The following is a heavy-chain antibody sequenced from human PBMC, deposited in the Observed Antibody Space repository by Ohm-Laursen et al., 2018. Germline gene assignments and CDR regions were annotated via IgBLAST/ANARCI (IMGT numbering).Heavy chain of an antibody. V-gene: IGHV4-59*08. D-gene: IGHD6-13*01. CDR3: ARKAAAGSFFDY. CDR1: GSPISTHY. CDR2: IYYSGIT. J-gene: IGHJ4*02. Sequence: GTLSLTCTVSGSPISTHYWSWIRQPPGKGLEWIGYIYYSGITDYNPSLKSRVTISVHTSKNQFSLKLSSVTAADTAVYYCARKAAAGSFFDYWGQGTLVTVSS.